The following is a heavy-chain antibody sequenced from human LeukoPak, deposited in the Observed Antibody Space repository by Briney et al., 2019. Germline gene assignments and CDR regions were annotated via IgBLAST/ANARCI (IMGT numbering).Heavy chain of an antibody. D-gene: IGHD5-12*01. Sequence: PSETLSLTCTVSGGSFSSYYWSWIRQPPGKGLEWIGYIYYSGSTNYNPSLKSRVTISLDTSKSQFSLKLSSVTAADTAVYYCVRAVGPVGGYDSPWGQGTLVTASS. CDR3: VRAVGPVGGYDSP. V-gene: IGHV4-59*01. CDR2: IYYSGST. J-gene: IGHJ5*02. CDR1: GGSFSSYY.